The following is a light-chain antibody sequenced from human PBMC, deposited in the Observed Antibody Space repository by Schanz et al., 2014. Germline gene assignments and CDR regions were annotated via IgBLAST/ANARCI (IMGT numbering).Light chain of an antibody. Sequence: QSALTQPASVSGSPGQSITISCTGTSSDVGAYNLVSWFQQHPGKAPKVTIYGVSKRPSGVPDRFSGSKSGNTASLTISGLQAEDEGDYYCCSYAGSYTYVFGTGTKLTVL. CDR3: CSYAGSYTYV. CDR1: SSDVGAYNL. V-gene: IGLV2-11*01. J-gene: IGLJ1*01. CDR2: GVS.